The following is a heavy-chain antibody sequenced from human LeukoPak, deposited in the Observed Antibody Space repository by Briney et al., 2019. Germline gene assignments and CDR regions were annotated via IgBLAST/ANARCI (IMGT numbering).Heavy chain of an antibody. Sequence: SETLSLTCTVSGGSFSSGDYSWNWIWQPAGQGLEWIGRLFSSGTTNYNPSLKSRVTISVDTSKNQFSLKLSSVTAADTAVYYCARSALYYYGSGSHDYWGQGTLVTVSS. CDR2: LFSSGTT. D-gene: IGHD3-10*01. J-gene: IGHJ4*02. CDR1: GGSFSSGDYS. V-gene: IGHV4-61*10. CDR3: ARSALYYYGSGSHDY.